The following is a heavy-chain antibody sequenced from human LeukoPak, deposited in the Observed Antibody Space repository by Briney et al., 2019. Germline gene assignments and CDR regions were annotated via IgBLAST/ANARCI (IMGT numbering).Heavy chain of an antibody. V-gene: IGHV1-18*01. J-gene: IGHJ4*02. CDR3: ARGDDYGDYWGLY. CDR1: GNTFTSYD. CDR2: ISTYNGNT. D-gene: IGHD4-17*01. Sequence: ASVKVSCKASGNTFTSYDITWVRQAPGQGLEWMGWISTYNGNTNYAQKLQGRVTMTTDTSTSTAYMELRSLISDDAAVYYCARGDDYGDYWGLYWGQGTLVTVSS.